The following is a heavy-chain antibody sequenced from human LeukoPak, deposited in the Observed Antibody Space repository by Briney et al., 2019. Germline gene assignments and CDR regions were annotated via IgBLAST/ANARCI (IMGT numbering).Heavy chain of an antibody. V-gene: IGHV4-39*07. Sequence: SETLSLTCTVSGGSISSTSYYWGWIRQPPGKGLEWIGSIYYRGSTYYNPSLKSRVTISVDTSKNQFSLKLSSVTAADTAVYYCASFLGFNWFDPWGQGTLVTVSS. CDR2: IYYRGST. D-gene: IGHD2/OR15-2a*01. J-gene: IGHJ5*02. CDR1: GGSISSTSYY. CDR3: ASFLGFNWFDP.